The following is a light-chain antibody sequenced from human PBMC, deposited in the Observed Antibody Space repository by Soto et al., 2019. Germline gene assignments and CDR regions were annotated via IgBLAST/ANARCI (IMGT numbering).Light chain of an antibody. V-gene: IGLV1-40*01. CDR2: GNR. CDR1: NSNLGAGYD. Sequence: QSVLAQPPSVSGAPGQRVTISCTGNNSNLGAGYDVHWYQQLPGAAPKLVIFGNRNWPSGVPERFSGSKSGTSASLATTGLQAEDEADYYCQAYDYSLTAFVFGGGTQLTVL. J-gene: IGLJ3*02. CDR3: QAYDYSLTAFV.